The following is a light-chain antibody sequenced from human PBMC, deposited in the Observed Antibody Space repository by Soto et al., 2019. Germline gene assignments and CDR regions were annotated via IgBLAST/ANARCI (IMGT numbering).Light chain of an antibody. Sequence: ETVLTQSPATLSLSPGERATLSCRASQSISSYLAWYQQKPGQAPRLLIYDASNRATGIPARFSGSGSGTDFPLTISSLEPEDLAVYYCQHSRNWWTFGQGTKVEIK. J-gene: IGKJ1*01. CDR3: QHSRNWWT. CDR2: DAS. CDR1: QSISSY. V-gene: IGKV3-11*01.